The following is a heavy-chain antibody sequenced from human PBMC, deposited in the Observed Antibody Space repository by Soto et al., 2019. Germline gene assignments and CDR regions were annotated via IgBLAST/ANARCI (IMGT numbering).Heavy chain of an antibody. D-gene: IGHD3-16*01. CDR1: VVTFKGYG. Sequence: WGSLRVSCVAPVVTFKGYGMPWVRQAPGKGLEWVAVISYDGKQTYYADSVKGRFTISKDRSKRTLFLQMNSLRVDDTAVYYCARDGWGSNWYFDLWGRGTLVTVSS. CDR3: ARDGWGSNWYFDL. J-gene: IGHJ2*01. V-gene: IGHV3-30*03. CDR2: ISYDGKQT.